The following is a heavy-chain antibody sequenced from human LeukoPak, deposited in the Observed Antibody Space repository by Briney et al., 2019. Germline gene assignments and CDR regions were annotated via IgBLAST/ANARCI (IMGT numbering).Heavy chain of an antibody. CDR3: ARGRRVDIVVVPAANRYADAFDI. CDR1: GGSFSGYH. D-gene: IGHD2-2*03. V-gene: IGHV4-34*01. Sequence: SETLSLTCAVYGGSFSGYHWSWIRQPPGKGLEWIGEINHSGSTNYNPSLKSRVTISVDTSKNQFSLKLSSVTAADTAVYYCARGRRVDIVVVPAANRYADAFDIWGQGTMVTVSS. CDR2: INHSGST. J-gene: IGHJ3*02.